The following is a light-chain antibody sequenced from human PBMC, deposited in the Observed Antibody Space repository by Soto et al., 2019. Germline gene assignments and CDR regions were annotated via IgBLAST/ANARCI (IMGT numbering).Light chain of an antibody. V-gene: IGKV1-39*01. CDR2: SAS. CDR3: QQSYSPPPFT. Sequence: DIHMTQSPSSLSASVGDTVTITCRTSQIISTYLNWYQQKPGKPPKLLIYSASRLQSGVPSRFGGSGSGTDLTLTITSLQPEDFATYYCQQSYSPPPFTFGPGTRVDIK. CDR1: QIISTY. J-gene: IGKJ3*01.